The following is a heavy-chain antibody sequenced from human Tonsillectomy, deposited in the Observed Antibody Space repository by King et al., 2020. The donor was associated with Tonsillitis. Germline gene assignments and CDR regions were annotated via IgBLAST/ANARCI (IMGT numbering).Heavy chain of an antibody. CDR3: AREWSGIVDY. CDR1: GFSFGSFA. CDR2: VSYNGGXE. J-gene: IGHJ4*02. V-gene: IGHV3-30-3*01. Sequence: VQLVESGGGVVQPGRSLRLSCAASGFSFGSFAMHWVRQAPGKGLEWVATVSYNGGXEYYADSVKGRLTISRDNSKYALYLEMNSLRPEDTAVYYCAREWSGIVDYWGQGTLVTVSS. D-gene: IGHD2/OR15-2a*01.